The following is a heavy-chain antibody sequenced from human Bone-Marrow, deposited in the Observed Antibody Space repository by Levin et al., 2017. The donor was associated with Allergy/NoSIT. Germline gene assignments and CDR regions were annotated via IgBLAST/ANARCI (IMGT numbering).Heavy chain of an antibody. CDR1: GGTFSSYA. CDR3: ARGGRTNCSGGSCFFYLHY. V-gene: IGHV1-69*13. Sequence: SVKVSCKASGGTFSSYAISWVRQAPGQGLEWMGGIIPIFGTANYAQKFQGRVTITADESTSTAYMELSSLRSEDTAVYYCARGGRTNCSGGSCFFYLHYWGQGTLVTVSS. J-gene: IGHJ4*02. D-gene: IGHD2-15*01. CDR2: IIPIFGTA.